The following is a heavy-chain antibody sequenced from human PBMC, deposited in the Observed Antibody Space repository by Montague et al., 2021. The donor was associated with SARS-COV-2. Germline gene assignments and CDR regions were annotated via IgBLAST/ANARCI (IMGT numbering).Heavy chain of an antibody. CDR1: GFPFSSYA. D-gene: IGHD3-9*01. V-gene: IGHV3-30*04. CDR2: ISYDGSNK. J-gene: IGHJ4*02. Sequence: SLRLSCAAPGFPFSSYAMHWVRQAPGKGLEWVAVISYDGSNKYYADSVKGRFTISRDNSKNTLYLQMNSLRAEDTAVYYCASGYDLLTGYYPFDYWGQGTLVTVSS. CDR3: ASGYDLLTGYYPFDY.